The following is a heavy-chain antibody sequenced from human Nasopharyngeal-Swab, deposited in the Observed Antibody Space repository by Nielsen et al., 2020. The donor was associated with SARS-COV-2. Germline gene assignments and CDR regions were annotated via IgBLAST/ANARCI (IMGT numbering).Heavy chain of an antibody. V-gene: IGHV3-30*18. CDR1: EFTFTRFG. D-gene: IGHD3-16*01. Sequence: GESLKIPCVASEFTFTRFGMHWVRQPPGKGLEWVAVISYDGSNKYYADSVKGRFTISRDNSKNTLYLQMNSLRAEDTAVYYCAKGHYSYDYVWGSDPYPPFDYWCQGTLVTVSS. CDR3: AKGHYSYDYVWGSDPYPPFDY. CDR2: ISYDGSNK. J-gene: IGHJ4*02.